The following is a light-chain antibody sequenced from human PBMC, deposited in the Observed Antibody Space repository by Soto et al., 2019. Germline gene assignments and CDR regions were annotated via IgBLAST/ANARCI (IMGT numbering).Light chain of an antibody. J-gene: IGKJ1*01. Sequence: DIQMTQSPSSLSASVGDRVTITCRASQGIRNYLAWYQQKPGKVPKLLIYAASTLQSGVPSRFSGSGSGTDFTLTFSSLQPEDVATYYCQKYNSAPQTFGQGTKVEIK. CDR2: AAS. CDR3: QKYNSAPQT. CDR1: QGIRNY. V-gene: IGKV1-27*01.